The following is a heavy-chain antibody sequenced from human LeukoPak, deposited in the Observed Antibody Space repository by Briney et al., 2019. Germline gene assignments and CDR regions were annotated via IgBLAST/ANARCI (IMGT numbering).Heavy chain of an antibody. Sequence: PSETLSLTCTVSGGSISTYCWSWIRQPAGNGLEWIGRICATGSSNYNPFLKSRVTMSVDTSKKQFSLKLSSVTAADTAVYYCARDREVGRDNAISWFDPWGQGILVTVSS. CDR3: ARDREVGRDNAISWFDP. J-gene: IGHJ5*02. CDR1: GGSISTYC. D-gene: IGHD1-26*01. CDR2: ICATGSS. V-gene: IGHV4-4*07.